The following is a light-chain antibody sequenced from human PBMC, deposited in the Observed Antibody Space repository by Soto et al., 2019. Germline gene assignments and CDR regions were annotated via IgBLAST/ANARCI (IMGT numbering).Light chain of an antibody. CDR1: QDISNC. Sequence: QMTQSPSSLSASVGDRVTITCQASQDISNCLNWYQQKPGKAPKLLIYDASKLETGVPSRFSGSGSATDFTLTISSLQAEDIAGYYCQQCDQLPLTFGGGTKVEIK. J-gene: IGKJ4*01. V-gene: IGKV1-33*01. CDR2: DAS. CDR3: QQCDQLPLT.